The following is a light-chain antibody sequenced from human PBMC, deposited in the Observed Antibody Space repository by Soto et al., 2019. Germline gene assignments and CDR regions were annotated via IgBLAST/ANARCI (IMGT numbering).Light chain of an antibody. CDR1: QNINRW. Sequence: DIQMTQSPSTLAASVGDRVTITCRASQNINRWLAWYQQKPGKAPKVLIYDASSLESGVPSRFSGSGSVTEFTLTITSLHPDDFATYYCQQYDGYFGPGTKVDFK. V-gene: IGKV1-5*01. J-gene: IGKJ3*01. CDR2: DAS. CDR3: QQYDGY.